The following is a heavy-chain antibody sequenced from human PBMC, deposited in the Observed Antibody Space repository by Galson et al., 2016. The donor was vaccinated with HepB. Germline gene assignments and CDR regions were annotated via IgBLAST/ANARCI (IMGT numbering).Heavy chain of an antibody. CDR1: GFTFSRYA. V-gene: IGHV3-23*01. CDR2: ISGSDGST. J-gene: IGHJ4*02. CDR3: AFSSGFYRH. Sequence: SLRLSCAASGFTFSRYAMSWVRQAPGKGPEWVSAISGSDGSTYYADSEKGRFTISRDNSKNTVYLQMNSLRAEDTAVYYCAFSSGFYRHWGQGTLVTVAS. D-gene: IGHD3-22*01.